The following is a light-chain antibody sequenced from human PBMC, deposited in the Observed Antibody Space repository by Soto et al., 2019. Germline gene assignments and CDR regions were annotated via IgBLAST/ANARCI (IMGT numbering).Light chain of an antibody. V-gene: IGKV4-1*01. J-gene: IGKJ1*01. CDR3: QQYFTSPWT. CDR1: QSILDRSKNKYY. CDR2: WAS. Sequence: DIVMTQSPDSLAVSLGERATFNCKSSQSILDRSKNKYYLAWYQQKSGQPPKLLIYWASLRDSGVPDRFTGSGSGTDFTLTISSLQAEDVAVYYCQQYFTSPWTFGQGTKVDI.